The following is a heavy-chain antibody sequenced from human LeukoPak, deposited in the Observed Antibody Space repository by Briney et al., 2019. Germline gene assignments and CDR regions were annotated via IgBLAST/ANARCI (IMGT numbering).Heavy chain of an antibody. CDR1: GFTFSSYA. V-gene: IGHV3-23*01. D-gene: IGHD3-22*01. J-gene: IGHJ4*02. CDR2: ISGSGGST. Sequence: GGSLRLSCAASGFTFSSYAMSWVRQAPGKGLEWVSAISGSGGSTYYADSVKGRFTISRDNSKNTLYLQMNSLRAEDTAVYYCAGSPDSSGYSQTFDYWGQGTLVTVSS. CDR3: AGSPDSSGYSQTFDY.